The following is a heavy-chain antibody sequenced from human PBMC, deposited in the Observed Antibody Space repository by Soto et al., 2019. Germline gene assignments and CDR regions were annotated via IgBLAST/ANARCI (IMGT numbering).Heavy chain of an antibody. V-gene: IGHV4-30-2*01. J-gene: IGHJ5*02. CDR1: GGSISSGGYS. D-gene: IGHD2-15*01. CDR3: AGDLLEGNWFDP. CDR2: IYHSGST. Sequence: QLQLQESGSGLVRPSQTLSLTCAVSGGSISSGGYSWNWIRQPPGKGLEWMGYIYHSGSTLYNLSLKSTVTISVYKSKNQFSLTLTSVTAADTAVYSCAGDLLEGNWFDPWGQGTLVTVSS.